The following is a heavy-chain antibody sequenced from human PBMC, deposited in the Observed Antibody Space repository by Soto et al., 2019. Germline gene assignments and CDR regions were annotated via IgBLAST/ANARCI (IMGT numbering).Heavy chain of an antibody. V-gene: IGHV4-30-4*01. CDR3: AREDDGGDRDYYGLDV. D-gene: IGHD2-21*02. Sequence: LSLTCTVSXGSISFDHYHWTWIRQPPGKGLEWIGYVHYSGSVLYNPSLQSRVSISVDTSKNQFSLRLSSVTAADTAVYFCAREDDGGDRDYYGLDVWGQGTTVTVSS. J-gene: IGHJ6*02. CDR2: VHYSGSV. CDR1: XGSISFDHYH.